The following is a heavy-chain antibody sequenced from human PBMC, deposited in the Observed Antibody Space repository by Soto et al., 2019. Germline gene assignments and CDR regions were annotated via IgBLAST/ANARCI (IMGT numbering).Heavy chain of an antibody. Sequence: QVQLQESGPGLVKPSGTLSLTCAVSGGSISSSNWWSWVRQPPGKGLEWIGEIYHSGSTNYNPSLKSRVTISVDKSKNQFSLKLSSVTAADTAVYYCARDLPSIAAPGHYYYGMDVWGQGTTVTVSS. V-gene: IGHV4-4*02. J-gene: IGHJ6*02. D-gene: IGHD6-13*01. CDR2: IYHSGST. CDR1: GGSISSSNW. CDR3: ARDLPSIAAPGHYYYGMDV.